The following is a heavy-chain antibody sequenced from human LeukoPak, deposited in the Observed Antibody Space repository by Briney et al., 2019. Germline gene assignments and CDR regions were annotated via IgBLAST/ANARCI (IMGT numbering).Heavy chain of an antibody. CDR2: INWNGGST. J-gene: IGHJ6*03. Sequence: GGSLRLSCAASGFTFDDYGMCWVRQAPGKGLEWVSGINWNGGSTGYADSVKGRFTISRDNAKSSLYLQMNSLRAEDTALYYCARGCNYYDSSGYGPNYYYYYMDVWGKGTTVTVSS. CDR3: ARGCNYYDSSGYGPNYYYYYMDV. CDR1: GFTFDDYG. V-gene: IGHV3-20*04. D-gene: IGHD3-22*01.